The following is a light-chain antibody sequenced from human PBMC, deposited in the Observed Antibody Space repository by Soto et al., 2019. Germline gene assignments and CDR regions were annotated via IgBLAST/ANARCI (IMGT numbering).Light chain of an antibody. V-gene: IGKV3-11*01. CDR2: DTS. J-gene: IGKJ1*01. CDR3: QQRNYWHRT. Sequence: EIVLTQSPATLSLSPGARATLSCRASQSVSGYLAWYQQKPGQAPRVLIYDTSNRATGIPARFSGSGSGTDFTLTISSLEPEDFAVYYWQQRNYWHRTCGQGTKVEIK. CDR1: QSVSGY.